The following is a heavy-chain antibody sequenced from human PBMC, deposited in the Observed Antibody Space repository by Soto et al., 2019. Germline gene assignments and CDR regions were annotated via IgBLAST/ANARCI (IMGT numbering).Heavy chain of an antibody. CDR2: ISSSSSYT. Sequence: GGSMRLSCAASGFTFSDYYMSWIRQAPGKGLEWLSYISSSSSYTNYADCVKGRFTISRDNAKNSLFLQMNSLRADDAAVYYCARDLRSSITNYFDSWGQGTLVTDCS. CDR3: ARDLRSSITNYFDS. D-gene: IGHD3-10*01. CDR1: GFTFSDYY. J-gene: IGHJ4*02. V-gene: IGHV3-11*06.